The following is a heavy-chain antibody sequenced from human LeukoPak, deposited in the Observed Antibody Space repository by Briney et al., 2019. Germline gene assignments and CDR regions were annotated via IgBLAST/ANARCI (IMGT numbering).Heavy chain of an antibody. CDR1: GFTFSSYA. D-gene: IGHD3-22*01. Sequence: GGSLRLSCAASGFTFSSYAMSWVRQAPGKGLEWVSAISGRGGSTYYADSVKGRFTISRDNSKNTLYLQMNSLRAEDTAVYYCAKDLIVVVITNPSYWGQGTLVTVSS. CDR3: AKDLIVVVITNPSY. CDR2: ISGRGGST. J-gene: IGHJ4*02. V-gene: IGHV3-23*01.